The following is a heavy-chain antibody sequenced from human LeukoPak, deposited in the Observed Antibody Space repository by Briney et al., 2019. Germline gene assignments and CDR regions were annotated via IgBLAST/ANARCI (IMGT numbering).Heavy chain of an antibody. Sequence: SETLSLTCTVSGGSMSSSSYYWGWVRQPPGKGLEWIWSIYCSGRPYYNPSLTSRVIISVDPSQNQFSLKLSSVTAADTAVFYCARDTTIFGVVKGFYMDVWGKGTTVTVSS. CDR2: IYCSGRP. J-gene: IGHJ6*03. D-gene: IGHD3-3*01. V-gene: IGHV4-39*07. CDR1: GGSMSSSSYY. CDR3: ARDTTIFGVVKGFYMDV.